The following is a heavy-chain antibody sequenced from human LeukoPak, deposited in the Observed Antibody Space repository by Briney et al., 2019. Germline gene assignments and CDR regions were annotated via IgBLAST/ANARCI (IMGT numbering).Heavy chain of an antibody. J-gene: IGHJ5*02. CDR3: ATDIASQNNLNSNWFDP. CDR2: FDPEDGET. Sequence: ASVKVSCKVSGYTLTELSMHWVRQALGKGLEWMGGFDPEDGETIHAQKFQGRVTMTEDTSTDTAYMELSSLRSEDTAVYYCATDIASQNNLNSNWFDPWGQGTLVTVSS. CDR1: GYTLTELS. V-gene: IGHV1-24*01. D-gene: IGHD6-13*01.